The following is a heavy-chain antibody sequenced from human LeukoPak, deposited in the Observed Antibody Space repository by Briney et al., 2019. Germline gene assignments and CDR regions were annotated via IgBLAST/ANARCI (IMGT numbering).Heavy chain of an antibody. CDR3: ARNRESYWVPELDY. V-gene: IGHV3-23*01. CDR1: GFNFSTYA. Sequence: GGSLRLSCAASGFNFSTYAMTWVRQVTGKGLQWVSSITGGGGTTDYAASVKGRFTISRDNSKNTLYLQMNSLRAEDTAVYYCARNRESYWVPELDYWGQGTLVTVSS. D-gene: IGHD3-16*01. CDR2: ITGGGGTT. J-gene: IGHJ4*02.